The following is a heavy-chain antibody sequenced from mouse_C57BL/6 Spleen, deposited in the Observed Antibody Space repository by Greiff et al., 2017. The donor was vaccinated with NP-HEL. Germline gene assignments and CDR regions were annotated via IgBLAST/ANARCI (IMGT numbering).Heavy chain of an antibody. V-gene: IGHV1-82*01. Sequence: QVQLKQSGPELVKPGASVKISCKASGYAFSSSWMNWVKQRPGKGLEWIGRIYPGDGDTNYNGKFKGKATLTADKSSSTAYMQLSSLTSEDSAVYFCARETVVATRAMDYWGQGTSVTVSS. D-gene: IGHD1-1*01. J-gene: IGHJ4*01. CDR1: GYAFSSSW. CDR3: ARETVVATRAMDY. CDR2: IYPGDGDT.